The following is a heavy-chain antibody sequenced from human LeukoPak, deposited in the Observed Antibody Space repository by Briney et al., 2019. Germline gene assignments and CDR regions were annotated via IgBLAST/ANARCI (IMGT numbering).Heavy chain of an antibody. CDR1: GGSISGSSYY. V-gene: IGHV4-39*07. D-gene: IGHD5-24*01. J-gene: IGHJ4*02. Sequence: SETLSLTCTVSGGSISGSSYYWGWIRQPPGKGLEWIGSIYYSGSTYYNPSLKSRVTISVDTSKNQFSLQLNSVTPEDTAMYYCARGWLQSGFDYWGQGTLVTVSA. CDR2: IYYSGST. CDR3: ARGWLQSGFDY.